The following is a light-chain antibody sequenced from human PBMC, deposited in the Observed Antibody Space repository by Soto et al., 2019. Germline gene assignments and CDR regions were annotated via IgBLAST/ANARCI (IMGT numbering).Light chain of an antibody. CDR3: QQYYSTPT. J-gene: IGKJ1*01. CDR1: QTISNW. CDR2: KAS. Sequence: IQIAQAPSTPAAPVGDRVTIPFRASQTISNWLAWYQQKPGKAPKLLIYKASTLESGVPSRFSGSGSGTEFTLTISSLQAEDVAVYYCQQYYSTPTFGQGTKVDIK. V-gene: IGKV1-5*03.